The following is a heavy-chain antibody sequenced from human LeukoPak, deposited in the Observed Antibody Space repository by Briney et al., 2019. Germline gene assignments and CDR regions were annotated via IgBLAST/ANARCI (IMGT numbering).Heavy chain of an antibody. J-gene: IGHJ4*02. CDR2: INAGNGNT. CDR1: GFTFTSYA. D-gene: IGHD6-19*01. CDR3: ATMKPGYSSGWANYYFDY. V-gene: IGHV1-3*01. Sequence: ASVKVSCKTSGFTFTSYAMHWVRQAPGQSLEWMGWINAGNGNTKYSQKFQGRVTMTEDTSTDAAYMELSSLRSEDTAVYYCATMKPGYSSGWANYYFDYWGQGTLVTVSS.